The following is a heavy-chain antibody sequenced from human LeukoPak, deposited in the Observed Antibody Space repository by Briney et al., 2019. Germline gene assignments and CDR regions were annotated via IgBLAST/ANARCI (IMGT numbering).Heavy chain of an antibody. CDR1: GFTFSSYG. CDR3: ARGIGGSLCSSTSCYAGVDY. Sequence: GGSLRLSCAASGFTFSSYGMNWVRQAPGKGLEWVSSISSTSSYIYYADSVKGRFTISRDNAKNSLYLQMNSLRAEDTAVYYCARGIGGSLCSSTSCYAGVDYWGQGTLVTVSS. CDR2: ISSTSSYI. J-gene: IGHJ4*02. V-gene: IGHV3-21*01. D-gene: IGHD2-2*01.